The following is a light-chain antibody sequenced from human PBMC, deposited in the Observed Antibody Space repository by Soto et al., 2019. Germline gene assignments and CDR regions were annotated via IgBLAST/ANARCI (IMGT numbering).Light chain of an antibody. J-gene: IGKJ2*01. CDR3: QQYGSSPPYT. Sequence: EIVVTQAPGTLSLSPGERATLSCRASQSVSSSYLAWYQQKPGQAPRLLIYGASSRATGIPDRFSGSGSGTDFTRTISRLEPEDFAVYYCQQYGSSPPYTFGQGTKLEIK. CDR1: QSVSSSY. V-gene: IGKV3-20*01. CDR2: GAS.